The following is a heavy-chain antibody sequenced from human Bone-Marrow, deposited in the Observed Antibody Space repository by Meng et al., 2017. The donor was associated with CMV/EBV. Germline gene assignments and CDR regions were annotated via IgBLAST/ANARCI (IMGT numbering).Heavy chain of an antibody. CDR3: ARGDPKFYYYYGMDV. J-gene: IGHJ6*02. Sequence: GESLKISCAASGFTFSSYSMNWVRQAPGKGLEWVSYISSSSSTIYYADSVKGRFTISRDNAKNSLYLQMNSLRAEDTAVYYCARGDPKFYYYYGMDVWGQGTTVTVSS. V-gene: IGHV3-48*04. CDR1: GFTFSSYS. CDR2: ISSSSSTI.